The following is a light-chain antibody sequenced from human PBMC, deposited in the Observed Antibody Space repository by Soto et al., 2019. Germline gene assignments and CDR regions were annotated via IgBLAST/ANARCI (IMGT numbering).Light chain of an antibody. Sequence: QSALTQPPSVSGSPGQSITIACTGTISDVGGYNYVYWYQQHPGKAPKLMIYDVSNRPSGVYNRFSGSKSGNRASLTISGLQAEDEADYYCSSYTSSSTPYVFGTGTKVTV. CDR2: DVS. CDR3: SSYTSSSTPYV. V-gene: IGLV2-14*01. J-gene: IGLJ1*01. CDR1: ISDVGGYNY.